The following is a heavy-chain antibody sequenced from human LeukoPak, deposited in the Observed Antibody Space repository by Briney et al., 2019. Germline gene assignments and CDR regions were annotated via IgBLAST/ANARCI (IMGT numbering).Heavy chain of an antibody. CDR1: AYSFTSYW. V-gene: IGHV5-10-1*01. D-gene: IGHD3-22*01. J-gene: IGHJ4*02. CDR3: ARRTSYSDSSGYYHYFFDY. CDR2: IDPADSYT. Sequence: GVSLKISCKGSAYSFTSYWITWVRQMRGKGLEWMGRIDPADSYTNYSPSFQGHVTISADKFISAAYLQWSRLKASDTAMYYCARRTSYSDSSGYYHYFFDYWGQGTLVTVSS.